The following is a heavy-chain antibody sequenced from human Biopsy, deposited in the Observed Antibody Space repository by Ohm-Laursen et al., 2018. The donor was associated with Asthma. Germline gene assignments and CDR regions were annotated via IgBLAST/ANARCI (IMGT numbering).Heavy chain of an antibody. CDR1: GYTFIHFA. CDR2: INAGDGNT. CDR3: ARTYYDFLTGQVNDAFAL. V-gene: IGHV1-3*01. Sequence: SVKVSCKASGYTFIHFAIHWVRQAPGQRLEWMGWINAGDGNTKYSQKFQGRVTITRDTSASTAYMDLRSLRSEDTAMYYCARTYYDFLTGQVNDAFALWGQGTMVTVPS. J-gene: IGHJ3*01. D-gene: IGHD3-9*01.